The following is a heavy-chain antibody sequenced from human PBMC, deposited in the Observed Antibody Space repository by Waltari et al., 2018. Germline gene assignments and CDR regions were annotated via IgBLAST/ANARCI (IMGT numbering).Heavy chain of an antibody. CDR2: IKQDGSGK. CDR3: ASASGCGGDCSAFDY. V-gene: IGHV3-7*01. J-gene: IGHJ4*02. Sequence: EVQLVESGGGLVQPGGSLRLSCAASGFTFSSYWMSWVRQAPGKGLEWVANIKQDGSGKYYVDSVKGRFTISRDNAKNSLYLQMNSLRAEDTAVYYCASASGCGGDCSAFDYWGQGTLVTVSS. D-gene: IGHD2-21*01. CDR1: GFTFSSYW.